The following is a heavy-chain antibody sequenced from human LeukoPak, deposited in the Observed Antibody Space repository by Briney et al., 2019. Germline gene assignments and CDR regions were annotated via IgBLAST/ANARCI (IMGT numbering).Heavy chain of an antibody. Sequence: ASVKVSCKASGYTFTAYYIHWLRQAPGQGLEWMGWVNPFSGGTIPAQKFQDRVTMTKDTSINTAYMELSSLRSDDTAVYYCARRGEIRSDAFDIWGQGTMVTVSS. V-gene: IGHV1-2*02. CDR2: VNPFSGGT. D-gene: IGHD3-16*01. CDR3: ARRGEIRSDAFDI. J-gene: IGHJ3*02. CDR1: GYTFTAYY.